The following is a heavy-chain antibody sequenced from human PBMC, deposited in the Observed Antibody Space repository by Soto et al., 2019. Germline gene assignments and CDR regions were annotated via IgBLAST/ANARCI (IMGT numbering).Heavy chain of an antibody. CDR3: AKERMAQYQVLPFFDY. CDR2: ISYDGSNK. J-gene: IGHJ4*02. Sequence: QVQLVESGGGVVQPGRSLRLSCAASGFTFSSYGMHWVRQAPGKGLEWVAVISYDGSNKYYADSVKGRFTISRDNSKNTLSLQINSLRAEETAIYFCAKERMAQYQVLPFFDYWGQGTLVTVSS. CDR1: GFTFSSYG. V-gene: IGHV3-30*18. D-gene: IGHD2-2*01.